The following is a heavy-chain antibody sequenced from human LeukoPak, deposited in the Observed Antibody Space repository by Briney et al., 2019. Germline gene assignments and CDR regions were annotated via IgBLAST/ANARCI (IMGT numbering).Heavy chain of an antibody. Sequence: GGSLRLSCAASGFTFSSYWMSWVRQAPGKGLVWVSRINSDGSSTSYADSVKGLFTISRDNAKNTLYLQMNSLRAEDTAVYYCARGRGAAAEDYWGQGTLVTVSS. V-gene: IGHV3-74*01. CDR2: INSDGSST. CDR3: ARGRGAAAEDY. J-gene: IGHJ4*02. CDR1: GFTFSSYW. D-gene: IGHD6-13*01.